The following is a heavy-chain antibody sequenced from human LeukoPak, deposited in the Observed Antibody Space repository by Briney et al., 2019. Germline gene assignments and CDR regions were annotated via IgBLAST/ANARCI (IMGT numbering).Heavy chain of an antibody. CDR3: AAYYYDSSGYPVDY. Sequence: PTGGSLRLSCAASGFTFSSYSMNWVRQAPGEGLEWVSYISSSSSTIYYADSVKGRFTISRDNAKNSLYLQMNSLRAEDTAVYYCAAYYYDSSGYPVDYWGQGTLVTVSS. D-gene: IGHD3-22*01. CDR1: GFTFSSYS. J-gene: IGHJ4*02. V-gene: IGHV3-48*04. CDR2: ISSSSSTI.